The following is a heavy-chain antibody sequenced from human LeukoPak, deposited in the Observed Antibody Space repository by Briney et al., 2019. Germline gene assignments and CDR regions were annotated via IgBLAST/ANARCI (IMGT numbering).Heavy chain of an antibody. V-gene: IGHV4-61*02. CDR1: GGSISSGSYY. Sequence: SETLSLTCTVSGGSISSGSYYWSWIRQPAGKGLEWIGRIYTSGSTSYNPSLQSRVTMSVDTSKNQFSLKLSSVTAADTAVYYCASHGGVAAGTGLYYYYMDVWGKGTTVTVSS. J-gene: IGHJ6*03. D-gene: IGHD6-13*01. CDR3: ASHGGVAAGTGLYYYYMDV. CDR2: IYTSGST.